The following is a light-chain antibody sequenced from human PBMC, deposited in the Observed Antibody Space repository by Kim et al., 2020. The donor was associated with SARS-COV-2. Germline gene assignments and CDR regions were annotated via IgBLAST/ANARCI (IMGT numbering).Light chain of an antibody. J-gene: IGKJ2*01. Sequence: SAAVGDRVTITCRASQGIGNFLAWFQQKPGKAPKPLIYHASNLQSGVPSRFGGSGSGTVFTLTISSLRPEDFATYYCHQYNSYPYTFGQGTKLEI. CDR2: HAS. CDR1: QGIGNF. CDR3: HQYNSYPYT. V-gene: IGKV1-16*01.